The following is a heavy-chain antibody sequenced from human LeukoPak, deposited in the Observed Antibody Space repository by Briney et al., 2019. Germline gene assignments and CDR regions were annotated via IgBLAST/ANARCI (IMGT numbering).Heavy chain of an antibody. D-gene: IGHD4-11*01. V-gene: IGHV3-64D*09. Sequence: GGSLTLSCSASGFSFSNYPMHWVRQAPGKGLAYVSAISTNGGSTYYADSVKGRFTISRDNSKNTVYLQMSSLRTEDTAVYYCVKANDYSTYGGYYFDSWGQGTLVTVSS. CDR2: ISTNGGST. J-gene: IGHJ4*02. CDR3: VKANDYSTYGGYYFDS. CDR1: GFSFSNYP.